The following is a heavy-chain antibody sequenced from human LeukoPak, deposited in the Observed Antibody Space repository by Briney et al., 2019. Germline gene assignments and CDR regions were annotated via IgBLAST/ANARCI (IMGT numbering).Heavy chain of an antibody. Sequence: PSETLSLTCTVSDGSISNYYWSWIRQPPGKGLEWIGYIYYSGTTNYNPSLKSRVVMSVHTSKNQFSLKLSSVTAADTAVYYCARDGLDIYREWVSDYWGQGTLVTVSS. V-gene: IGHV4-59*12. CDR3: ARDGLDIYREWVSDY. J-gene: IGHJ4*02. CDR2: IYYSGTT. D-gene: IGHD3-3*01. CDR1: DGSISNYY.